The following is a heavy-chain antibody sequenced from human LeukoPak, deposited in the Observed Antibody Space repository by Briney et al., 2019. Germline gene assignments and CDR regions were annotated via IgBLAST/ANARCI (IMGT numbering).Heavy chain of an antibody. CDR1: GGSFSGYY. CDR2: INHSGST. D-gene: IGHD1-26*01. V-gene: IGHV4-34*01. Sequence: SETLSLTCAVYGGSFSGYYWSWIRQPPGKGLEWIGEINHSGSTNYNPSLKSRVTISVDTSENQFSLKLSSVTAADAAVYYCARHQYSGSYSYFDYWGQGTLVTVSS. CDR3: ARHQYSGSYSYFDY. J-gene: IGHJ4*02.